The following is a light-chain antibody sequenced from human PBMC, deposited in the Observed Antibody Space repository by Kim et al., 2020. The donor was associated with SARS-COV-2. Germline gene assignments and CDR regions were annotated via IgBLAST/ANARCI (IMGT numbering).Light chain of an antibody. CDR1: QSISTN. CDR2: GAS. V-gene: IGKV3-15*01. J-gene: IGKJ1*01. Sequence: VSPGETAPLSGRASQSISTNLAWYQQKPGQAPRLLIYGASTRATGVPARFGGSGAVTEFTLTISSLQSEDFAVYYCQQYSDWRGAFGQGTKVDIK. CDR3: QQYSDWRGA.